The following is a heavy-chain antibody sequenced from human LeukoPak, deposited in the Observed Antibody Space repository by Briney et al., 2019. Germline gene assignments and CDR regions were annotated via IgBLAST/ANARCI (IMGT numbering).Heavy chain of an antibody. V-gene: IGHV3-23*01. CDR3: AKDIVASGTVSPFHY. Sequence: PSGGSLRLSCAASGFTFSSYAMSWVRQAPGKGLEWVSAISGSGGSTYYADSVKGRFSISRDNAKNSLYLQMNSLRSEDTALYYCAKDIVASGTVSPFHYWGQGTLVTVSS. J-gene: IGHJ4*02. CDR1: GFTFSSYA. CDR2: ISGSGGST. D-gene: IGHD6-13*01.